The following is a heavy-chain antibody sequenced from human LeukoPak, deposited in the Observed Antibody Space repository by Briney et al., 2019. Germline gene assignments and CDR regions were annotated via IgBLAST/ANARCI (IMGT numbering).Heavy chain of an antibody. J-gene: IGHJ3*02. Sequence: GGSLRLSCAASGFAASGFTFCTFGMHWVRQAPGKGLEWVAFIRYDGSNKYYADSVKGRFTISRGNSKNTLYLQMNSLRAEDTAVYYCARNYYDSSGYYPFDAFDIWGQGTMVTVSS. D-gene: IGHD3-22*01. V-gene: IGHV3-30*02. CDR3: ARNYYDSSGYYPFDAFDI. CDR1: GFTFCTFG. CDR2: IRYDGSNK.